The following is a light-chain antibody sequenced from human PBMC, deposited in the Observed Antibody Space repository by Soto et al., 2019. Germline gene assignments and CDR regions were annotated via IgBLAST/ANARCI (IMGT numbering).Light chain of an antibody. CDR1: QSVSSTF. CDR3: QQFGTSAT. Sequence: EVVLMQTADTLSLSPGERAXLSCXXSQSVSSTFLAWYQQRPGQAPRLLIYGASSRATGIPDRFSGSGSGTDFTLTITRLEPEDFALYYCQQFGTSATFGQGTKV. CDR2: GAS. V-gene: IGKV3-20*01. J-gene: IGKJ1*01.